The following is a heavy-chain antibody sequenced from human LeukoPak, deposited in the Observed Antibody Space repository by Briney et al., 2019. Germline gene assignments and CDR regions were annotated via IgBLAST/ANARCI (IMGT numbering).Heavy chain of an antibody. CDR3: ARHWVVTPNY. Sequence: SETLSLTCIVSGGSISNSSYYWGWIRQPPGKGLGWIGSIYYSGSAYYNPSLKSRVTISVDTSKNQFSLKLTSVTAAVTAVYYCARHWVVTPNYWGQGTLVTVSS. CDR2: IYYSGSA. D-gene: IGHD4-23*01. V-gene: IGHV4-39*01. CDR1: GGSISNSSYY. J-gene: IGHJ4*02.